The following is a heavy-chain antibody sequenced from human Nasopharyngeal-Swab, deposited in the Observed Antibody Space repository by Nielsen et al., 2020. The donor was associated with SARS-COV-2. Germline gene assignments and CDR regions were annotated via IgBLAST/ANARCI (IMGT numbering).Heavy chain of an antibody. Sequence: WIRQPPGKGLEWVSAISGSGGSTYYADSVKGRFTISRDNSKNTLYLQMNSLRAEDTAVYYCASSVAGTGSVYFDYWGQGTLVTSPQ. J-gene: IGHJ4*02. CDR3: ASSVAGTGSVYFDY. D-gene: IGHD6-19*01. CDR2: ISGSGGST. V-gene: IGHV3-23*01.